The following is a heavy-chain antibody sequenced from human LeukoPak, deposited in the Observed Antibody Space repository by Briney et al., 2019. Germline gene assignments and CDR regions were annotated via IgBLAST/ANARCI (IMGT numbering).Heavy chain of an antibody. J-gene: IGHJ4*02. CDR2: IYHSGST. Sequence: SETLSLTCAVSGGSISSGGYSWSWIRQPPGKGLEWIGYIYHSGSTYYNPSLKSRVTISVDTSKNQFSLKLNSVTAADTAVYYCAREANYYDSSGYYLWFDYWGQGTLVTVSS. V-gene: IGHV4-30-2*01. CDR1: GGSISSGGYS. D-gene: IGHD3-22*01. CDR3: AREANYYDSSGYYLWFDY.